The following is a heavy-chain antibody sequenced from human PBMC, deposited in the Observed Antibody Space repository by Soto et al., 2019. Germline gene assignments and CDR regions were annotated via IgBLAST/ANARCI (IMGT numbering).Heavy chain of an antibody. CDR2: IKSKTDGGTT. J-gene: IGHJ4*02. CDR3: TTEEMGSSAPVHIKTKNRNFDY. D-gene: IGHD1-1*01. CDR1: GFTFSNAW. Sequence: GGSLRLSCAASGFTFSNAWMNWVRQAPGKGLEWVGRIKSKTDGGTTDYAAPVKGRFTISRDDSKNTLYLQMNSLKTEDTAVYYCTTEEMGSSAPVHIKTKNRNFDYWGQGTLVTVSS. V-gene: IGHV3-15*07.